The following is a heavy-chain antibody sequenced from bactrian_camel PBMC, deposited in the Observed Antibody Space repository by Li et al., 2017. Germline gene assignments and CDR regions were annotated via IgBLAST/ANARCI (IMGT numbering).Heavy chain of an antibody. Sequence: HVQLVESGGGLVQPGGSLRLSCAASGFIFSSAYGAWVHQAPGKGLEWVSTIWTNGGSTYYADSVKGRFAISADNAQNTLYLQMDSLKPEDTAVYYCTRSYYGDYGVPINWGQGTQVTVS. CDR2: IWTNGGST. CDR1: GFIFSSAY. CDR3: TRSYYGDYGVPIN. J-gene: IGHJ4*01. V-gene: IGHV3-2*01. D-gene: IGHD4*01.